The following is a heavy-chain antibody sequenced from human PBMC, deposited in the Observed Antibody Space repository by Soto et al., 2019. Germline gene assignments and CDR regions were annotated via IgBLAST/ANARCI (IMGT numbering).Heavy chain of an antibody. Sequence: ASVKVSCKASGYTFTGYYMHWVRQAPGQGLEWMGWINPNSGGTNYAQKFQGWVTMTRDTSISTAYMELSRLRSDDTAVYYCARDNWGSGEYAFDIWGQGTMVTVSS. CDR2: INPNSGGT. V-gene: IGHV1-2*04. D-gene: IGHD7-27*01. J-gene: IGHJ3*02. CDR3: ARDNWGSGEYAFDI. CDR1: GYTFTGYY.